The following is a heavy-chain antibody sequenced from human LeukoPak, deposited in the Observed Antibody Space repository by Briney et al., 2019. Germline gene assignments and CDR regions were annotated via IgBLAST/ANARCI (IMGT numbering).Heavy chain of an antibody. CDR3: ARYGVYRGMDV. CDR1: GGSISGYY. CDR2: MYYSGRT. V-gene: IGHV4-59*01. J-gene: IGHJ6*02. D-gene: IGHD5-12*01. Sequence: SETLSLTCTVSGGSISGYYWSWIRQPPGKGLEWIGYMYYSGRTSYNPSLRGRVTISVDTSKNQFSLKLSSVTAADTAVYYGARYGVYRGMDVWGQGTTVTVSS.